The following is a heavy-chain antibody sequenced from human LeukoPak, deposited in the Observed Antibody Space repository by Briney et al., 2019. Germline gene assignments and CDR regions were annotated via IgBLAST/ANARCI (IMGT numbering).Heavy chain of an antibody. CDR2: ISGSGGTA. D-gene: IGHD6-13*01. CDR1: GFTFSIYA. Sequence: PGGSLRLSCAASGFTFSIYAVSWVRQAPGKGLEWVSAISGSGGTAYYADSVKGRFTISRDNSKNTLYLQMNSLRAEDTAVYYCAKDRGEYQLVQGPWFDPWGQGTLVTVSS. V-gene: IGHV3-23*01. J-gene: IGHJ5*02. CDR3: AKDRGEYQLVQGPWFDP.